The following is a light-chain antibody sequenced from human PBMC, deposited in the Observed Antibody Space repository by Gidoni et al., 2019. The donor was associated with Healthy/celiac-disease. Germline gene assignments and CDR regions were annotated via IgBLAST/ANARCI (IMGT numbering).Light chain of an antibody. CDR2: AAS. V-gene: IGKV1-8*01. Sequence: AIRMTQSPASFSASTGDRVTITCRASQGISSYLAWYQQKPGKSPKLLIYAASTLQSGVPSRFSGSGSGTDFTLTISCLQSEDFAIYYCQQYYSYPPGTFGQGTKVEIK. CDR3: QQYYSYPPGT. CDR1: QGISSY. J-gene: IGKJ1*01.